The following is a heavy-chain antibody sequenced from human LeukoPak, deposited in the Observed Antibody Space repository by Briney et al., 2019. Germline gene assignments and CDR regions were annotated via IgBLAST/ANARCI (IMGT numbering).Heavy chain of an antibody. CDR1: GGTFSSYA. Sequence: SVKVSCKASGGTFSSYAISGVRQAPRQGLEWMGGIIPIFGTANYAQKFQGRVTITAYESTSTAYMERSSLRSEDTAVYYCAREFSSMVVVAATEFDYYYYMDVWGKGTTVTVSS. CDR3: AREFSSMVVVAATEFDYYYYMDV. D-gene: IGHD2-15*01. J-gene: IGHJ6*03. V-gene: IGHV1-69*01. CDR2: IIPIFGTA.